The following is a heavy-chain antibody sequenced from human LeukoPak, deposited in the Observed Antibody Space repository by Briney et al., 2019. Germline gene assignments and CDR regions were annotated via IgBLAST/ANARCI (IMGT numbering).Heavy chain of an antibody. CDR3: ARDHGGNSGGWFDP. D-gene: IGHD4-23*01. CDR2: IYHTGST. J-gene: IGHJ5*02. CDR1: GGSITSTNW. Sequence: SETLSLTCAVSGGSITSTNWWNWVRQPPGKGLEWIGEIYHTGSTNYNPSLKSRVTISVDPSKNQFSLKLSSVTAADTAVYYCARDHGGNSGGWFDPWGQGTLVTVSS. V-gene: IGHV4-4*02.